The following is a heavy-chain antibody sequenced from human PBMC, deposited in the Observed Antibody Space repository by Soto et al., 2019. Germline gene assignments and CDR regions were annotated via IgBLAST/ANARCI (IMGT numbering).Heavy chain of an antibody. CDR2: ISYDGSDK. CDR3: VGGQYYFDY. CDR1: GFPFTSYG. D-gene: IGHD3-10*01. Sequence: QVQLVESGGGVVQPGRSLRLSWAGSGFPFTSYGMHWVREGPDKGLEWVAVISYDGSDKYYADSVKGRFTISRDNSKNMLYLQMNSLRPGDTALYYCVGGQYYFDYRGQGTLVIVSS. J-gene: IGHJ4*02. V-gene: IGHV3-30*03.